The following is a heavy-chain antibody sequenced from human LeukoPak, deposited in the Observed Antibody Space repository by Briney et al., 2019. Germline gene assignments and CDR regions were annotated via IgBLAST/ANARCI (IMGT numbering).Heavy chain of an antibody. CDR2: IDSDGRIT. CDR1: GFTFSSHW. CDR3: ARDMATHYYDSSASGFDP. J-gene: IGHJ5*02. D-gene: IGHD3-22*01. V-gene: IGHV3-74*01. Sequence: GGSLRLSCAASGFTFSSHWMHWVRQAPGKGLVWVSRIDSDGRITTYADSVKGRFTISRDNAKNTLYLQMNTLRDEDTAVYYCARDMATHYYDSSASGFDPWGQGTLVTVSS.